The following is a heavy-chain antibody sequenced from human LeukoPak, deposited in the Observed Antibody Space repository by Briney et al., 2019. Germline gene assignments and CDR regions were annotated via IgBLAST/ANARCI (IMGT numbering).Heavy chain of an antibody. CDR1: GFTFSSYV. J-gene: IGHJ4*01. Sequence: PGGSLRLSCAASGFTFSSYVMNWVRQAPGKGLEWVSYISSSGSTIYYADSVKGRFTISRDNAKNSLYLQMNSLRAEDTAVYYCARDPRSGWDYWGQEPWSPSPQ. V-gene: IGHV3-48*03. CDR3: ARDPRSGWDY. CDR2: ISSSGSTI. D-gene: IGHD6-19*01.